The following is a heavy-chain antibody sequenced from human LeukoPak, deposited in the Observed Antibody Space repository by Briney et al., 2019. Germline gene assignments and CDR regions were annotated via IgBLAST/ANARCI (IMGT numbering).Heavy chain of an antibody. D-gene: IGHD3-10*01. V-gene: IGHV1-2*02. CDR1: GYTFTAHD. J-gene: IGHJ5*02. Sequence: ASVKVSCKASGYTFTAHDMHWVRQAPGQGLEWMGWINPNYGGTNYAQKFQGRVTMTRDTSISTAYLELSRLRSDDTAVYYCARDSIGENGDNWFDPWGQGTLSPSPQ. CDR3: ARDSIGENGDNWFDP. CDR2: INPNYGGT.